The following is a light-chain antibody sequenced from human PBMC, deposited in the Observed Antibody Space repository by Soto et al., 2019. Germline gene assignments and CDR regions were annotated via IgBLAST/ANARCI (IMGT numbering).Light chain of an antibody. V-gene: IGKV1-5*03. CDR2: KAS. CDR1: QSIINW. CDR3: QHYNSFPWT. Sequence: DIQMTQSPSTLSASVGDRVTITCRASQSIINWLGWYQQKPGKAPKLLIYKASSLESGVPSRFCGSGSGTDFTLTINRLQPDDFATYYCQHYNSFPWTFGQGTKVEIK. J-gene: IGKJ1*01.